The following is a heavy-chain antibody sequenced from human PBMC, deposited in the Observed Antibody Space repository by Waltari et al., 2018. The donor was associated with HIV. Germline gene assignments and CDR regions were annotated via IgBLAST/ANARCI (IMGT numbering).Heavy chain of an antibody. D-gene: IGHD6-13*01. CDR3: ARWFSSSWYYYGMDV. CDR1: AYPLTSYA. CDR2: INAGNDNT. V-gene: IGHV1-3*01. J-gene: IGHJ6*02. Sequence: QVQLVQSGAEVKKPGASVKVSCKASAYPLTSYAIHWVRQAPGQRLELMGWINAGNDNTKYSQKFQGRVTITRDTSANTAYMELSSLRSEDTAVYYCARWFSSSWYYYGMDVWGQGTTVTVSS.